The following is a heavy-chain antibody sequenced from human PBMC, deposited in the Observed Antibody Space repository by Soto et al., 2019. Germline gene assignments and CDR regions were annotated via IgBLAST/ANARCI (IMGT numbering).Heavy chain of an antibody. V-gene: IGHV3-7*01. D-gene: IGHD2-21*01. CDR1: GFTFSNYW. CDR3: AGELWWSLDR. Sequence: GGSLRLSCAASGFTFSNYWMNWVRQAPGKGLERLANIKTDGSEQYYVDSVRGRFTISRDNANNSLFLHMNSLRAEDTAVYYCAGELWWSLDRWGQGRRVTVSS. J-gene: IGHJ5*02. CDR2: IKTDGSEQ.